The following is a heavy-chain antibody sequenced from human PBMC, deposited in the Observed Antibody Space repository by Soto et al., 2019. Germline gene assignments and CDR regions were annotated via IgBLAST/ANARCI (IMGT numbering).Heavy chain of an antibody. V-gene: IGHV5-51*01. D-gene: IGHD6-6*01. CDR2: IYPGDSDT. CDR1: GYSFTSYW. J-gene: IGHJ6*02. CDR3: ARHGYSSSPRRAGYYYGMDV. Sequence: PGESLKISCKGSGYSFTSYWIGWVRQMPGKGLEWMGIIYPGDSDTRYSPSFQGQVTISADKSISTAYLQWSSLKASDTAMYYCARHGYSSSPRRAGYYYGMDVWGQGTTVTVSS.